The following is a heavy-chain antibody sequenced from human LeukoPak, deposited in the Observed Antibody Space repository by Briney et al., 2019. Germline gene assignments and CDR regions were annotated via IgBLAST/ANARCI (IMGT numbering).Heavy chain of an antibody. CDR1: GFTFSSYG. Sequence: PGRSLRLSCAASGFTFSSYGMHWVRQAPGKGLEWVAVISYDGSNKYYADSMRGRFTISRDNSKNTLYLQMNSLRAEDTAVYYCARDAELTTVVTVFDYWGQGTLVTVSS. CDR3: ARDAELTTVVTVFDY. CDR2: ISYDGSNK. J-gene: IGHJ4*02. V-gene: IGHV3-30*03. D-gene: IGHD4-23*01.